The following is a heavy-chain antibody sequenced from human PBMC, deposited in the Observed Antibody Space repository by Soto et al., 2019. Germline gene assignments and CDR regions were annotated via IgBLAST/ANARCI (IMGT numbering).Heavy chain of an antibody. CDR1: GFTFDDYA. D-gene: IGHD3-22*01. CDR2: ISWNSGSI. V-gene: IGHV3-9*01. CDR3: AKDIARYYDSSGYSH. J-gene: IGHJ4*02. Sequence: PVGSLRLSCAASGFTFDDYAMHWVRQAPGKGLEWVSGISWNSGSIGYADSVKGRFTISRDNAKNSLYLQMNSLRAEDTALYYCAKDIARYYDSSGYSHWGQGTLVTVSS.